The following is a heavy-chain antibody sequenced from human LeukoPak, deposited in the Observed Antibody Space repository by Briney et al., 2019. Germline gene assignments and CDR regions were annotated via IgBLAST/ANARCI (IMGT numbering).Heavy chain of an antibody. CDR1: GFTFSRYA. Sequence: PGRSLRLSCAASGFTFSRYAMHWVRQAPGKGLEWVAVISYDGSNKYYADSVKGRFTISRDDSKNTLYLQMNSLRPEDTAVYYCASGSGMDSGSYMDYWGQGTLVTVSS. CDR3: ASGSGMDSGSYMDY. J-gene: IGHJ4*02. V-gene: IGHV3-30*04. D-gene: IGHD1-26*01. CDR2: ISYDGSNK.